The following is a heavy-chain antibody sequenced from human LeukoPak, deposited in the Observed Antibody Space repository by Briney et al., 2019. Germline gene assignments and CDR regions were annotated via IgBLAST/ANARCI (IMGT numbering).Heavy chain of an antibody. J-gene: IGHJ4*02. CDR2: IKQDGSEK. D-gene: IGHD5-12*01. CDR3: ARDGVGTGIVATYFDY. Sequence: ETLSLTCTVSGGSISSYYWSWIRQLPGKGLEWVANIKQDGSEKYYVDSVKGRFTISRDNAKNSLYLQMNSLRAEDTAVYYCARDGVGTGIVATYFDYWGQGTLVTVSS. V-gene: IGHV3-7*01. CDR1: GGSISSYY.